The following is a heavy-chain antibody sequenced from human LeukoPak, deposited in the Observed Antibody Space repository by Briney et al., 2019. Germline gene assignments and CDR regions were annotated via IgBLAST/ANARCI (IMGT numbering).Heavy chain of an antibody. CDR1: GGSISSSLYH. CDR3: ARVFTLQQWLVPCWFDP. D-gene: IGHD6-19*01. CDR2: IYYTGTT. J-gene: IGHJ5*02. V-gene: IGHV4-39*07. Sequence: SETLSLTCTVSGGSISSSLYHWGWIRQSPGKNLEWLGSIYYTGTTHYNPSLKSRVTISVDTSKNQFSLKLSSVTAADTAVYYCARVFTLQQWLVPCWFDPWGQGTLVTVSS.